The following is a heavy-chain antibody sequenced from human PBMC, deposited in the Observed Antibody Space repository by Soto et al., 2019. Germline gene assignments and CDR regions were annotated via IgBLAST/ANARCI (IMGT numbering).Heavy chain of an antibody. CDR2: INSDGSST. CDR3: STGHWPPFGY. CDR1: GVTFSSYW. D-gene: IGHD3-16*01. J-gene: IGHJ4*02. Sequence: GGSLRLSCAASGVTFSSYWMHWVRPAPGKGLVWVSRINSDGSSTSYADSVKGRFTSSRDGSKNTLHLQMNSLSADDTAVYYCSTGHWPPFGYWGQGTLVTVSS. V-gene: IGHV3-74*01.